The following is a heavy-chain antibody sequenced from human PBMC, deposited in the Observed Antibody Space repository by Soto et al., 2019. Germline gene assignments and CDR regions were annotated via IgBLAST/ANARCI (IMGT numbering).Heavy chain of an antibody. Sequence: GGSLRLSCAASGFTFSNAWMNWVRQAPGKGLEWVANIKEDGSEKYYVDSVKGRFTISRDNAKNSLYLQMNSLRAEDTAVYYCASSATKDYYYGMDVWGQGTTVTVSS. D-gene: IGHD1-26*01. V-gene: IGHV3-7*01. CDR2: IKEDGSEK. J-gene: IGHJ6*02. CDR3: ASSATKDYYYGMDV. CDR1: GFTFSNAW.